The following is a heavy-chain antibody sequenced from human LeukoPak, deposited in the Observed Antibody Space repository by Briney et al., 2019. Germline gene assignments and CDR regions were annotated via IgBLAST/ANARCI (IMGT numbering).Heavy chain of an antibody. CDR3: ARDRAPGAFWYFDL. J-gene: IGHJ2*01. D-gene: IGHD3-10*01. Sequence: SVKVSCKASGGTFSSYAISWVRQAPGQGLEWMGGIIPIFGTANYAQKFQGRVTITADESTSTAYMELSSLRSEDTAVYYCARDRAPGAFWYFDLWGRGTLVTVSS. CDR1: GGTFSSYA. CDR2: IIPIFGTA. V-gene: IGHV1-69*01.